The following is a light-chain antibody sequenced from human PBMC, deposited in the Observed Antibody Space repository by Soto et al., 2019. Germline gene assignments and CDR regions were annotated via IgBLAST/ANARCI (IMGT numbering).Light chain of an antibody. CDR3: CSYVGDPYV. J-gene: IGLJ1*01. CDR1: SSDVGSYNS. V-gene: IGLV2-23*01. Sequence: QSVLTHPASVSGSPGQSMAISCTGTSSDVGSYNSVSWYQQHPGKAPKLIIYEGYKRPSGVSDRFSGSKSGNTASLTISGLQAEDEADYYCCSYVGDPYVFGTGTKVTVL. CDR2: EGY.